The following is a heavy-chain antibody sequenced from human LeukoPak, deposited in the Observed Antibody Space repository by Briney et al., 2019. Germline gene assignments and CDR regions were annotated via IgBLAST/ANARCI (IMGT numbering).Heavy chain of an antibody. J-gene: IGHJ6*02. D-gene: IGHD6-6*01. CDR2: ISGSGGST. Sequence: PGGSLRLSCAASGFTFSSYAMSWVRQAPGKGLEWVSAISGSGGSTYYADSVKGRFTISRDNSKNTLYLQMNSLRAEDTAVYYCAKADEISSSSFLPLHYYGMDVWGQGTTVTVS. CDR1: GFTFSSYA. V-gene: IGHV3-23*01. CDR3: AKADEISSSSFLPLHYYGMDV.